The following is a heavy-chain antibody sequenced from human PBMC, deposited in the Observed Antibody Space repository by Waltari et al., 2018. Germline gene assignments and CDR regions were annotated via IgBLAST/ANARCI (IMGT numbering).Heavy chain of an antibody. CDR2: ISGSGGST. Sequence: EVQLLESGGGLVQPGGSLRLSCAASGFTFSSYAMSWVRQAPGKGLEWVSAISGSGGSTDYADAVKGRFTISRDNSKNTLYLQMNSLRADDTAVYYCAKVQFFELGTPFDYWGQGTLVTVSS. CDR1: GFTFSSYA. CDR3: AKVQFFELGTPFDY. V-gene: IGHV3-23*01. J-gene: IGHJ4*02. D-gene: IGHD7-27*01.